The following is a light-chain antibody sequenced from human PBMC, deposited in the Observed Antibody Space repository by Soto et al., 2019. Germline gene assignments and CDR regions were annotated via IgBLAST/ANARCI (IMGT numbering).Light chain of an antibody. V-gene: IGKV3-15*01. J-gene: IGKJ1*01. CDR3: QQYNNWPLA. CDR1: QSVSSN. CDR2: GAS. Sequence: EIVMTQSPATLSVSPGERATLSCRASQSVSSNLAWYQQKPGQASRLLIYGASTRATGIPARFSGSGSGTEFTLTISCLQSEDFGVYYCQQYNNWPLAFGQGTKVEIK.